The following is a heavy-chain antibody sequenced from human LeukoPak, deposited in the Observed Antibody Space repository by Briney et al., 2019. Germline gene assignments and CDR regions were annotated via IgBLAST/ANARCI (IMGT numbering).Heavy chain of an antibody. Sequence: SETLSLTCAVYGGSFSGYYWSWIRQPPGKGLEWIGEINHSGSTNYNPSLKSRVTISVDTSKNQFSLKLSSVTAADTAVYYCARVNPVNYYDSSGYGPNFDYWGQGTLVTVSS. CDR3: ARVNPVNYYDSSGYGPNFDY. J-gene: IGHJ4*02. D-gene: IGHD3-22*01. CDR1: GGSFSGYY. CDR2: INHSGST. V-gene: IGHV4-34*01.